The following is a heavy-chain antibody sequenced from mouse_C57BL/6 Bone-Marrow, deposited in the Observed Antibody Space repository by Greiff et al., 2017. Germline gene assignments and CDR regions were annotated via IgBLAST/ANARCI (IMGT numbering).Heavy chain of an antibody. CDR3: TRPYYCSSYWYFDV. D-gene: IGHD1-1*01. Sequence: EVQVVESGEGLVKPGGSLKLSCAASGFTFSSYAMSWVRQTPEKRLEWVAYISSGGDYIYYADTVKGRFTISRDNARNTLYLQMSSLKSEDTAMYYCTRPYYCSSYWYFDVWGTGNTVTVSS. CDR2: ISSGGDYI. V-gene: IGHV5-9-1*02. CDR1: GFTFSSYA. J-gene: IGHJ1*03.